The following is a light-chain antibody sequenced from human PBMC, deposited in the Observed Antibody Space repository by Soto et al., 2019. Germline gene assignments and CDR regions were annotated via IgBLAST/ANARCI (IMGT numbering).Light chain of an antibody. CDR3: YSYAGSDTSYV. CDR1: SSDVVSYNL. Sequence: QSALTQPASVSGPPGQSITISCTGTSSDVVSYNLVSWYQQHPGKAPKLMIYEGSKRPSGVSNRFSGSKSGNTASLTISGLQAEDEADYYCYSYAGSDTSYVFGTGTKVTVL. J-gene: IGLJ1*01. CDR2: EGS. V-gene: IGLV2-23*01.